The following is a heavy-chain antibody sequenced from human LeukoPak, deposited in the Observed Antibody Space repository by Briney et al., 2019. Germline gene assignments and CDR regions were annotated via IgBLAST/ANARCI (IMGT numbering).Heavy chain of an antibody. Sequence: PGGSLRLSCAASGFTFSSFGMHGVRQAPGKGLEWVAVIWYDASNKYYADSVKGRFTISRDNSKNTLFLQMNSLRDDDTAVYYCVRGVGVSRFNYFDPWGQGTLVIVSS. J-gene: IGHJ5*02. D-gene: IGHD6-13*01. V-gene: IGHV3-33*01. CDR1: GFTFSSFG. CDR2: IWYDASNK. CDR3: VRGVGVSRFNYFDP.